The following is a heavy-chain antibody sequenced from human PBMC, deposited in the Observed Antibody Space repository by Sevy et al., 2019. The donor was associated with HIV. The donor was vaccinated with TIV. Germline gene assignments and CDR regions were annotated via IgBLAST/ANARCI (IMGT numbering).Heavy chain of an antibody. Sequence: GGSLRLSCAASGFTFSSYWMSWVRQAPGKGLEWVANIKQDGSEKYYVDSVKGRFTISGDNAKNSLYLQMNSLRAEDTAVYYCAREGYCSSTSCYYYYYYGMDVWGQGTTVTVSS. CDR2: IKQDGSEK. CDR3: AREGYCSSTSCYYYYYYGMDV. J-gene: IGHJ6*02. CDR1: GFTFSSYW. D-gene: IGHD2-2*01. V-gene: IGHV3-7*01.